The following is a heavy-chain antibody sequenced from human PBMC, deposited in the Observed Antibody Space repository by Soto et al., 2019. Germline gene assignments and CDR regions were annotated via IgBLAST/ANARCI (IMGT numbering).Heavy chain of an antibody. V-gene: IGHV4-59*08. CDR1: GGSISSYY. CDR2: ISYSGST. CDR3: ARHASIAARPGSSNWFDP. J-gene: IGHJ5*02. Sequence: QVQLQESGPGLVKPSETLSLTCTVSGGSISSYYWSWIRQPPGKGLEWIGYISYSGSTNYNPSLKGRVTMSVDTSKNQSSLKLSSVTAADTAVYYCARHASIAARPGSSNWFDPWGQGTLVTVSS. D-gene: IGHD6-6*01.